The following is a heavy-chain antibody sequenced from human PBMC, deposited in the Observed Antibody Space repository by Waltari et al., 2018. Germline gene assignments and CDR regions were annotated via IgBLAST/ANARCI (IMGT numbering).Heavy chain of an antibody. CDR1: GFSFQSYS. D-gene: IGHD5-12*01. Sequence: EVQLVESGGDLVKPGGSLRLSCAASGFSFQSYSMSWVRQAPGQGLEWVAYISYTNNVIYYGDSVKGRFTVSRDNAKESLYLQMSDLRVEDTAKYFCVREEVRSDTIGYQGDCGGQGTLVTVST. J-gene: IGHJ4*02. CDR3: VREEVRSDTIGYQGDC. V-gene: IGHV3-21*02. CDR2: ISYTNNVI.